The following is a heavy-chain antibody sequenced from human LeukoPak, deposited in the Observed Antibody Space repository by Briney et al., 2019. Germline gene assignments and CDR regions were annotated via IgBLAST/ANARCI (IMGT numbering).Heavy chain of an antibody. V-gene: IGHV3-48*03. CDR1: GFTFSSSE. CDR3: ARVRGRGSQASFDY. D-gene: IGHD1-26*01. CDR2: ISSSGSTI. J-gene: IGHJ4*02. Sequence: GGSLRFSCAASGFTFSSSEMNGVRQAPGKGLEWVSYISSSGSTIYYADSVKGRFTISRDNAKNSLYLQMNGLRAEDTAVYYCARVRGRGSQASFDYWGQGTLVTVSS.